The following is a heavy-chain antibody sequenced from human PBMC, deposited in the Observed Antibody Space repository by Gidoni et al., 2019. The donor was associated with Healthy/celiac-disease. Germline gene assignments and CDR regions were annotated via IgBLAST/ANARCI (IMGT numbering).Heavy chain of an antibody. J-gene: IGHJ6*02. CDR1: GYTFTSYY. V-gene: IGHV1-46*01. Sequence: QVQLVQSGAEVKKPGASVKLSCKASGYTFTSYYMQWVRPAPGQGLEWMGIINPTGSSTTYAQKFQGRVPLPRDTSTSTVYMELSSLRSEDTAVYYCARGWGPSGGTFYYFYYGMDVWGQGTTVTVSS. D-gene: IGHD6-25*01. CDR2: INPTGSST. CDR3: ARGWGPSGGTFYYFYYGMDV.